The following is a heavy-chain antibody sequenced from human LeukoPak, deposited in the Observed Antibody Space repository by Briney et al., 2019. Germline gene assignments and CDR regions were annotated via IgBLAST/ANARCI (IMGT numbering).Heavy chain of an antibody. V-gene: IGHV3-23*01. Sequence: PGGSLRLSCAASGFTFSNYAMISLRQTPGKGLEWVSAISGDNPGTYHAGSVKGRFTISRDSSKNTLHLQMNRLRAEDTAIYYCAKASLGHCSGAFCYLFDYWAQGTLVIVSS. J-gene: IGHJ4*02. CDR2: ISGDNPGT. CDR3: AKASLGHCSGAFCYLFDY. CDR1: GFTFSNYA. D-gene: IGHD2-15*01.